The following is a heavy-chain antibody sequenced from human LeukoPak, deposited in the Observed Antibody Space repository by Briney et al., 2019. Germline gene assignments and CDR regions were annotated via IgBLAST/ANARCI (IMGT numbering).Heavy chain of an antibody. D-gene: IGHD6-19*01. J-gene: IGHJ4*02. Sequence: SVKVSCKASGGTFSNYAVSWVRQAPGQGLEWMGGFIPVFGPANYAQKFQGRVTITSDESTSTAYMEPSSLRSEDTAVYYCARAGEVYNSGSYLEYWGQGTLVTVSS. CDR1: GGTFSNYA. V-gene: IGHV1-69*13. CDR3: ARAGEVYNSGSYLEY. CDR2: FIPVFGPA.